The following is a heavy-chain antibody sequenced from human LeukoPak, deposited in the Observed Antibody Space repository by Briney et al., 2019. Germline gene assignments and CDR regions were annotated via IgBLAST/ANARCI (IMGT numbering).Heavy chain of an antibody. J-gene: IGHJ4*02. D-gene: IGHD5-18*01. CDR3: ARDQGYGPAFDY. V-gene: IGHV3-30*04. CDR2: ISYDGSNK. Sequence: GGSLRLSCAASGFTFSSYAMHWVRQAPGKGLEWVAVISYDGSNKYYADSVKGRFTISRDNSKNTLYLQMNSLRAEDTAVYDCARDQGYGPAFDYWGQGTLVTVSS. CDR1: GFTFSSYA.